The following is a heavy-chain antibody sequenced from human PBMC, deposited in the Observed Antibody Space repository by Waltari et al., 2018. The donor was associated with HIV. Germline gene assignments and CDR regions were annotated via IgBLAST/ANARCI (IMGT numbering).Heavy chain of an antibody. J-gene: IGHJ4*02. D-gene: IGHD2-8*01. CDR3: TKRMYANEDYFGY. CDR1: GYSFTTYW. CDR2: IYPGDYDT. Sequence: EVQLVQSGAQVKKPGESLKISCKASGYSFTTYWIGWVRQLPGKGLEWMGIIYPGDYDTRYRQSFQGQVTISADKSISTAYLQWSSLQASDTAMYYCTKRMYANEDYFGYWGQGTLVTVSS. V-gene: IGHV5-51*03.